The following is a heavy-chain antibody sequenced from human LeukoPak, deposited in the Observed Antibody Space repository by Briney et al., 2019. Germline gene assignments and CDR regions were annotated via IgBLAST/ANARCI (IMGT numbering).Heavy chain of an antibody. Sequence: PGGSLRLSCAASGFIFSDYYMSWIRQAPGKGLEWVGRIKSKTDGGTTDYAAPVKGRFTISRNDSKNTLYLQMNSLKTEDTAVYYCSTDKGSSSPTDYWGQGTLVTVSS. J-gene: IGHJ4*02. V-gene: IGHV3-15*01. CDR1: GFIFSDYY. CDR3: STDKGSSSPTDY. CDR2: IKSKTDGGTT. D-gene: IGHD2-2*01.